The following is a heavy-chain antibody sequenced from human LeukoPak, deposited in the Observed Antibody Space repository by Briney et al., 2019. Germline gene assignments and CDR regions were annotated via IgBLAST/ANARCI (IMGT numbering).Heavy chain of an antibody. Sequence: PSQTLSLTCPVSSGSISSGVYYWSWIRQPPGKGLEWIGYIYYSGSTNYNPSLKSRVTISIDTSKNQFSLKLSSVTAADTAVYYCARDRAYFYDSSGYYLDYWGQGTLVTVSS. V-gene: IGHV4-61*08. CDR2: IYYSGST. D-gene: IGHD3-22*01. J-gene: IGHJ4*02. CDR1: SGSISSGVYY. CDR3: ARDRAYFYDSSGYYLDY.